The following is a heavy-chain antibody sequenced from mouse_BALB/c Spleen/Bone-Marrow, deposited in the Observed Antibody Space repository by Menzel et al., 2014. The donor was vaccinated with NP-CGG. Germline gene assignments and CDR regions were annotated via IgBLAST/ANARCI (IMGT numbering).Heavy chain of an antibody. CDR1: GYTFTSYW. CDR2: INPSTGYT. V-gene: IGHV1-7*01. J-gene: IGHJ2*01. D-gene: IGHD4-1*01. CDR3: ARGVGRAFDY. Sequence: VQLQHSGAELAKPGASVKMSCKASGYTFTSYWMHWVKQRPGQGLEWIGYINPSTGYTEYNQKFKDKATLTADKSSSTAYMQLSSLTSEDSAVYYCARGVGRAFDYWGQGTTLTVSS.